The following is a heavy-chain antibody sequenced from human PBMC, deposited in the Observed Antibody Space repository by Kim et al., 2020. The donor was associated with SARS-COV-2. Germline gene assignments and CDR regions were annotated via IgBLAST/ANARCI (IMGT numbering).Heavy chain of an antibody. D-gene: IGHD3-10*01. J-gene: IGHJ3*02. V-gene: IGHV1-69*01. Sequence: QRFQGRVTITADESTSTAYMELSSLGSEDTAVYYCARRRVRGVMINAFDIWGQGTMVTVSS. CDR3: ARRRVRGVMINAFDI.